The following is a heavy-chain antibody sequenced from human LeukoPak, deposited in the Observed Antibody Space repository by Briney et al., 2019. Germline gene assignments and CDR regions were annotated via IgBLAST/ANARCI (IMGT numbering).Heavy chain of an antibody. Sequence: KASETLSLTCTVSGGSISSTNSYWGRIRQPPGKGLEWIGSIYHSGSTYYNPSLKSRVTISVDTSKNQFSLKLSSVTAADTAVYYCAREGDCSGGSCYSGGGFDYWGQGTLVTVSS. J-gene: IGHJ4*02. CDR3: AREGDCSGGSCYSGGGFDY. D-gene: IGHD2-15*01. CDR2: IYHSGST. CDR1: GGSISSTNSY. V-gene: IGHV4-39*07.